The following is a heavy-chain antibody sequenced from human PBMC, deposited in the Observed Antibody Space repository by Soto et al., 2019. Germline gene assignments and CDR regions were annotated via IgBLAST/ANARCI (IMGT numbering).Heavy chain of an antibody. CDR1: GYNFTSYG. CDR3: ARIFVASIPLNWSFDL. CDR2: ISAYNGNT. V-gene: IGHV1-18*01. D-gene: IGHD3-16*02. Sequence: QVQLVQSGAEVKKPGASVKVSCKASGYNFTSYGISWMRQAPGQGLEWMGWISAYNGNTNYAQKLQGRVTMTTDTSTSTAYIELRSLRSDDTAVYHCARIFVASIPLNWSFDLWGRGTLVTVSS. J-gene: IGHJ2*01.